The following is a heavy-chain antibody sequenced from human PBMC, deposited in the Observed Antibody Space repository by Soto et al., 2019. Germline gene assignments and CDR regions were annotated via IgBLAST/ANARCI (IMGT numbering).Heavy chain of an antibody. V-gene: IGHV4-59*01. CDR2: IYYSGST. J-gene: IGHJ6*03. Sequence: PSETLSLTCTVSGGSSSSYYWSWIRQPPGKGLEWIGYIYYSGSTNYNPSLKSRVTISVDTSKNQFSLKLSSVTAADTAVYYCARCGNYDILTGYYKAPYYYYYYMDVWGKGTTVTVSS. D-gene: IGHD3-9*01. CDR1: GGSSSSYY. CDR3: ARCGNYDILTGYYKAPYYYYYYMDV.